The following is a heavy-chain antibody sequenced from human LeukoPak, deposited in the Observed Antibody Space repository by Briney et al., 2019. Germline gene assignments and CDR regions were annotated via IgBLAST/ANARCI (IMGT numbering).Heavy chain of an antibody. J-gene: IGHJ6*03. CDR1: GFTFSSYG. V-gene: IGHV3-30*02. Sequence: GGSLRLSCAASGFTFSSYGMHWVRQAPGKGLEWVAFIRYDGSNKYYADSVKGRFTISRDNSKNTLYLQMNSLRAEDTAVYYCAKDWAYCSSTSCYIDYYYYMDVWGKGTTVTVSS. D-gene: IGHD2-2*02. CDR2: IRYDGSNK. CDR3: AKDWAYCSSTSCYIDYYYYMDV.